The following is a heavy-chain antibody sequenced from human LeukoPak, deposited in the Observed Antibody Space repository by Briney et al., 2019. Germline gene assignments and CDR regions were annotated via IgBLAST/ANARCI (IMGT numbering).Heavy chain of an antibody. D-gene: IGHD3-22*01. CDR3: ARDLPIYYDSSGPLDH. CDR2: INPSGGST. V-gene: IGHV1-46*01. Sequence: ASVKVSCKASGYTFTSYYMHWVRLAPGQGLEWMGIINPSGGSTSYAQKFQGRVTMTRDTSTSTVYMELSSLRSEDTAVYYCARDLPIYYDSSGPLDHWGQGTLVTVSS. CDR1: GYTFTSYY. J-gene: IGHJ4*02.